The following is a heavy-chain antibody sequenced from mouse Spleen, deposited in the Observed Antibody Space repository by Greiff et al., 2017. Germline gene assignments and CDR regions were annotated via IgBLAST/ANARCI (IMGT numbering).Heavy chain of an antibody. CDR1: GYTFTSYT. CDR2: INPSSGYT. CDR3: ARYYYGSSYPSYWYFDV. V-gene: IGHV1-4*01. D-gene: IGHD1-1*01. J-gene: IGHJ1*01. Sequence: QVQLKQSGAELARPGASVKMSCKASGYTFTSYTMHWVKQRPGQGLEWIGYINPSSGYTNYNQKFKDKATLTADKSSSTAYMQLSSLTSEDSAVYYCARYYYGSSYPSYWYFDVWGAGTTVTVSS.